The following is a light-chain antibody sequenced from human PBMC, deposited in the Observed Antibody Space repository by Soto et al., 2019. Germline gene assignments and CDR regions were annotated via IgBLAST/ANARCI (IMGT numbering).Light chain of an antibody. CDR1: QTITTY. J-gene: IGKJ1*01. V-gene: IGKV1-39*01. Sequence: DIQMTQSPSSLSASVGDRVTITCRASQTITTYLNWYQQKPGKAPKLLIYGASSLQSGVPSRFAGSGSGTDFTLTISSLQPEDFATYHCQQSHSTPWTFGQGTNVDIK. CDR2: GAS. CDR3: QQSHSTPWT.